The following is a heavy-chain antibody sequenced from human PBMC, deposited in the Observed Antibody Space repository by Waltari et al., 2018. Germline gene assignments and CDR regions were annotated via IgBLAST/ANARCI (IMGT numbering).Heavy chain of an antibody. Sequence: EVQLVESGGGLIQPGGSLRLSCAAFGFTVSGPYMRWVRQAPGKGLEWVSVINSGGDTHYADSVKGRFTISRDNSKNTMYLQMNTLRAEDTALYYCTRDVTGYYYFDLWGRGTLVTVSS. CDR3: TRDVTGYYYFDL. CDR1: GFTVSGPY. CDR2: INSGGDT. J-gene: IGHJ2*01. V-gene: IGHV3-53*01.